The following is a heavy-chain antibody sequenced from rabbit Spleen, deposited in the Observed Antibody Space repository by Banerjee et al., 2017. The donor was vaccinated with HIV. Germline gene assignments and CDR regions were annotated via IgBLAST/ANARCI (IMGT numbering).Heavy chain of an antibody. J-gene: IGHJ4*01. CDR2: LTEPIFGTT. Sequence: QSLEESGGDLVKPGASLTLTCTASGFSFSSYYMTWVRQAPGKGLEWIGLTEPIFGTTYYANWVNGRFTISSHNAQNTLYLQVKSLTAADTATYFCARVGGVGVYGYATLWGPGTLVTVS. V-gene: IGHV1S40*01. D-gene: IGHD6-1*01. CDR3: ARVGGVGVYGYATL. CDR1: GFSFSSYY.